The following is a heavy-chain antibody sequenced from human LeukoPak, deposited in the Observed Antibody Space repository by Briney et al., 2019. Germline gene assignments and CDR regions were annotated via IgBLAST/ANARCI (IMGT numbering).Heavy chain of an antibody. V-gene: IGHV3-74*01. J-gene: IGHJ1*01. D-gene: IGHD3-22*01. CDR3: ATGNYYDSRGYYTFGH. CDR2: INGDGSTT. CDR1: GFTFSRYW. Sequence: GGSLRLSCAASGFTFSRYWMHWVHQAPGKGLVWVSRINGDGSTTSYADSVKGGFTISRDNAKNTLYLQMNSLRAEDTAVYYCATGNYYDSRGYYTFGHWGQGPWSPSPQ.